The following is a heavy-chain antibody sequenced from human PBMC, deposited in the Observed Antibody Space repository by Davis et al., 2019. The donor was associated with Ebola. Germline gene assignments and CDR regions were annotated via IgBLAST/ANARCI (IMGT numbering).Heavy chain of an antibody. D-gene: IGHD3-22*01. CDR2: IGGSGDII. Sequence: PGGSLRLSCAASGFTFSSYEMNWVRQAPGKGLEWVSYIGGSGDIIYYADSVKARFTISRDNAKNSLSLQMNSLRVEDTAVYYCAREMIIRTGQGFDYWGQGIQLTVSS. V-gene: IGHV3-48*03. J-gene: IGHJ4*02. CDR3: AREMIIRTGQGFDY. CDR1: GFTFSSYE.